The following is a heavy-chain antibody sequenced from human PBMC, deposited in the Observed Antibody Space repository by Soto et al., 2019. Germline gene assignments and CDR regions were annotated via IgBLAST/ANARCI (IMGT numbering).Heavy chain of an antibody. Sequence: QVQLVESGGGVVQPGRSLRLSCAASGFTFSSYGMHWVRQAPGKGLEWVAVISYDGNIQYYADSVKGRFTISRDNSKNTLYVEMNSLRVEDTAVYYCAKEGRSRGCGSYFASWGQGTLVTVSA. V-gene: IGHV3-30*18. J-gene: IGHJ4*02. CDR3: AKEGRSRGCGSYFAS. CDR2: ISYDGNIQ. CDR1: GFTFSSYG. D-gene: IGHD6-19*01.